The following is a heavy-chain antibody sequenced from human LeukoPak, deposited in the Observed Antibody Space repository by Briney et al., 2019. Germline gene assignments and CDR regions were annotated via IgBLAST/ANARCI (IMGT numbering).Heavy chain of an antibody. D-gene: IGHD3-16*01. CDR3: ARAFS. CDR2: IKEDGSEK. V-gene: IGHV3-7*01. Sequence: QPGGSLRRSCAASGFTFSSQWMSWVRQAPGKGLEWVANIKEDGSEKSYVDSVKGRFTISRDNAKNSLYLQMNSLRAEDTAVYYCARAFSWGQGTLVTVSS. CDR1: GFTFSSQW. J-gene: IGHJ5*02.